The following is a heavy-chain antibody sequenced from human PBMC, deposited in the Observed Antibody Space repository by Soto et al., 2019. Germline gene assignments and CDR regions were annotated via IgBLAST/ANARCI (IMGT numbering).Heavy chain of an antibody. V-gene: IGHV3-30*18. CDR2: ISYDGSNK. Sequence: GGSLRLSCAASGFTFSSYGMHWVRQAPGKGLEWVAVISYDGSNKYYADSVKGRFTISRDNSKNTLYLQMNSLRAEDTAVYYCAKGDSNYYDHDAFDIWGQGTMVTVSS. CDR1: GFTFSSYG. D-gene: IGHD4-4*01. CDR3: AKGDSNYYDHDAFDI. J-gene: IGHJ3*02.